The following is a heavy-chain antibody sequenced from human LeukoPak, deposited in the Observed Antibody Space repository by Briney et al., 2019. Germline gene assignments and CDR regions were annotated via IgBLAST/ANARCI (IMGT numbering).Heavy chain of an antibody. CDR1: GFTFSSYW. CDR2: INSDGSST. J-gene: IGHJ5*02. V-gene: IGHV3-74*01. D-gene: IGHD2-15*01. Sequence: PGGSLRLSCAASGFTFSSYWMHWVRQAPGKGLVWVSRINSDGSSTSYADSVKGRFTISRDNAKNTLYLQMNSLRAEDTAVYYCARDAGYCSGGSCYLNWFDPWGQGTLVTVSS. CDR3: ARDAGYCSGGSCYLNWFDP.